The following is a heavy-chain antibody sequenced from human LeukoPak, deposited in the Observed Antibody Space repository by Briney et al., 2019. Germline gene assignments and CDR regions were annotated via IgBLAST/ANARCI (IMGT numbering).Heavy chain of an antibody. J-gene: IGHJ4*02. CDR2: INPNSGGT. Sequence: GASVKVSCKASGYTFTGNCNHWVRQAPGQGLEWMGWINPNSGGTNYAQKFQGRVTMTRDTSISTAYMELSRLTSDDTAVYYCASDRSELRFSDWFIDFSGRRTLVTVSS. V-gene: IGHV1-2*02. CDR1: GYTFTGNC. D-gene: IGHD3-9*01. CDR3: ASDRSELRFSDWFIDF.